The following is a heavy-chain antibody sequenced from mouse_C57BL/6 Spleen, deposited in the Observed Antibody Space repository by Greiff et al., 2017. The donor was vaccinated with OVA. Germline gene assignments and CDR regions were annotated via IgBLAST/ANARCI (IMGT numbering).Heavy chain of an antibody. CDR3: ARSTGTWFAY. Sequence: EVMLVESGGGLVQPGGSLSLSCAASGFTFTDYYMSWVRQPPGKALEWLGFIRNKANGYTTEYSSSVKGRFTISRDNSQSILYLQMKALRAEDSATYYCARSTGTWFAYWGQGTLVTVSA. D-gene: IGHD4-1*02. J-gene: IGHJ3*01. CDR2: IRNKANGYTT. V-gene: IGHV7-3*01. CDR1: GFTFTDYY.